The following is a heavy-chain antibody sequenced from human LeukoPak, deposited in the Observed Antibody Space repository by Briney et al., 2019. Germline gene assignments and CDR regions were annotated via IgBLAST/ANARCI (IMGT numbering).Heavy chain of an antibody. D-gene: IGHD1-26*01. CDR2: IRYDGSNK. CDR3: ARVSRSGSYYLYYYYYMDV. V-gene: IGHV3-30*02. J-gene: IGHJ6*03. CDR1: GFTFSSYG. Sequence: GGSLRLSCAASGFTFSSYGMHWVRQAPGKGLEWVAFIRYDGSNKYYADSVKGRFTISRDNAKNSLYLQMNSLRAEDTAVYYCARVSRSGSYYLYYYYYMDVWGKGTTVTVSS.